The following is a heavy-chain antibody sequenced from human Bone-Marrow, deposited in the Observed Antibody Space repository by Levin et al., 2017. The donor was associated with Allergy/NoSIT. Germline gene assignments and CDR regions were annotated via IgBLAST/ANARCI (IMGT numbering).Heavy chain of an antibody. D-gene: IGHD1-20*01. V-gene: IGHV4-39*01. J-gene: IGHJ5*01. Sequence: SQTLSLTCTVSGGSVRSPDYYWGWIRQPPGKGLEWIATMFYSGTDYYNPSLERRVTISVDTSKNRVSLRLTSVTAADTAVYYCARQPYNWKCRVSTGQNCFDSWGQGILITVSS. CDR1: GGSVRSPDYY. CDR3: ARQPYNWKCRVSTGQNCFDS. CDR2: MFYSGTD.